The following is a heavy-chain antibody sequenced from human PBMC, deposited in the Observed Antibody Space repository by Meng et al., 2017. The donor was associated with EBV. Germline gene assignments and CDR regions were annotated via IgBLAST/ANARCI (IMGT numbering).Heavy chain of an antibody. J-gene: IGHJ4*02. CDR3: ASESGRGYTPDY. V-gene: IGHV1-69*01. D-gene: IGHD3-10*01. CDR2: FLPRLGAP. Sequence: QVQLVQSAAEVKKPGSSVKVSCKTSGGPFRYYAISWVRQAPGQGLEWLGGFLPRLGAPNYAQKFHGRVKITADESTSTHYMDLSSLRSEDTAIYYCASESGRGYTPDYWGQGTLVPSPQ. CDR1: GGPFRYYA.